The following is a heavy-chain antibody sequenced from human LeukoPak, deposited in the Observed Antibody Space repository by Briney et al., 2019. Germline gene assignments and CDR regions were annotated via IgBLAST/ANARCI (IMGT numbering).Heavy chain of an antibody. CDR3: ARGPNYVWGSYRYFDY. J-gene: IGHJ4*02. CDR1: GGSISSGGYY. CDR2: IYYSGST. D-gene: IGHD3-16*02. Sequence: SETLSLTCTVSGGSISSGGYYWSWIRQHPGKGLEWIGYIYYSGSTYYNPSLKSRVTISVDTSKNQFSLKLNSVTAADTAVYYCARGPNYVWGSYRYFDYWGQGTLVTVSS. V-gene: IGHV4-31*03.